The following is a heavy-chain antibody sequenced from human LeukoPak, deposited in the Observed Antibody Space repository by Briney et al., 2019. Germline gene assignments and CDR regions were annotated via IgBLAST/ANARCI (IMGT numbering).Heavy chain of an antibody. Sequence: SETLSLTCAVYGGSFSGYHWSWIRQPPGKGLEWIGEINHSGSTNYNPSLKSRVTISVDTSKNQFSLKLSSVTAADTAVYYCARGLEGSGWTFDYWGQGTLVTVSS. CDR2: INHSGST. D-gene: IGHD6-19*01. CDR3: ARGLEGSGWTFDY. CDR1: GGSFSGYH. V-gene: IGHV4-34*01. J-gene: IGHJ4*02.